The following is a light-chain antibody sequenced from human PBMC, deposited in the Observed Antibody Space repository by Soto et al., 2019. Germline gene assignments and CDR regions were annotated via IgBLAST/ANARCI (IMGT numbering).Light chain of an antibody. J-gene: IGKJ1*01. V-gene: IGKV3-20*01. CDR2: GAT. CDR1: LTVSSSY. Sequence: PGERATLSCRASLTVSSSYLAWYQQKLGQAPRLLIYGATSRATGIPDRFSGSGSGTDFTLTISRLEPEDFAVYYCQQYGSSPRTFGQGTKVEIK. CDR3: QQYGSSPRT.